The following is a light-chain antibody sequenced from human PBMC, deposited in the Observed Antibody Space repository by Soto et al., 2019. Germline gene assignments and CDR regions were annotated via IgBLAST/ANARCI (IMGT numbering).Light chain of an antibody. CDR1: ETISSW. CDR2: DAS. Sequence: DIQMTQSPSTLSASVGDRVTITCRASETISSWLAWYHQKQGKAPKLLIYDASTLESGVPPRFSGSRSGTEFTLTISSLQPDDFGTYYCQQYNSYFSVTFGQGTRVEVK. J-gene: IGKJ1*01. CDR3: QQYNSYFSVT. V-gene: IGKV1-5*01.